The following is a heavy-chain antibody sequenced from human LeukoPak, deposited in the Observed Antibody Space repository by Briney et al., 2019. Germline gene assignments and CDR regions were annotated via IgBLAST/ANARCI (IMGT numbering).Heavy chain of an antibody. CDR2: INPDGTST. D-gene: IGHD1-26*01. V-gene: IGHV3-74*01. J-gene: IGHJ4*02. CDR1: GFTFSDYW. CDR3: ARDMWGACDY. Sequence: GGSLRLSCAGPGFTFSDYWMHWVRQAPGKGPAWVSRINPDGTSTSYADSVKGRFTISRDNAKNTLYLQISSVRAEDTAVYYCARDMWGACDYWGQGTLVTVSS.